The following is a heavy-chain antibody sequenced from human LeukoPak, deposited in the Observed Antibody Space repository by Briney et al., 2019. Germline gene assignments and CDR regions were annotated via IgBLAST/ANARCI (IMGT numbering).Heavy chain of an antibody. J-gene: IGHJ4*02. CDR3: AKSLGY. Sequence: GGSLRLSCVASGFTFSRSWMDWVRQAPGKGLEWVANIKEDGSQTYYVDSAKGRFTISRENAKNSLYLQMDSLRVKDTAIYYCAKSLGYWGRGTLVTVSS. V-gene: IGHV3-7*01. CDR1: GFTFSRSW. CDR2: IKEDGSQT.